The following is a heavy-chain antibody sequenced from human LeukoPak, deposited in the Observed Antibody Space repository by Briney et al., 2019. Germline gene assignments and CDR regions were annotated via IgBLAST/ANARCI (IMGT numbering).Heavy chain of an antibody. D-gene: IGHD3-10*01. CDR1: GGSFSGYY. J-gene: IGHJ4*02. V-gene: IGHV4-34*01. Sequence: SETLSLTCAAYGGSFSGYYWSWIRQPPGKGLEWIGEINHSGSTNYNPSLKSRVTISVDTSKNQFSLKLSSVTAADTAVYYCARRVRGVITPLDYWGQGTLVTVSS. CDR2: INHSGST. CDR3: ARRVRGVITPLDY.